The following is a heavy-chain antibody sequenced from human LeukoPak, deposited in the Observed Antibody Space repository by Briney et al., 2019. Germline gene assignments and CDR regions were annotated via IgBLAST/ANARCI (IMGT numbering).Heavy chain of an antibody. Sequence: TGGSVRLSCAPSGFTVSSNYMSWVRQAPGEGREWVSFIYSGGCTYYADSVKGRFTISRDNSKNTLYLQMNSLRAEDTAVYYCAREGYSYGYFDYWGQGTLVTVSS. CDR1: GFTVSSNY. V-gene: IGHV3-53*01. D-gene: IGHD5-18*01. CDR3: AREGYSYGYFDY. CDR2: IYSGGCT. J-gene: IGHJ4*02.